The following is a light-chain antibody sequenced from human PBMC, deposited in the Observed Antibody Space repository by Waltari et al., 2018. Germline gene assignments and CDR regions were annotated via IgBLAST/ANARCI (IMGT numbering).Light chain of an antibody. V-gene: IGKV1-27*01. CDR3: QKYNSAPLIT. Sequence: TQSPATLSASVGDRVTITCRASQGISNYLAWYQQKPGKVPKLLIYAASTLQSGVPSRFSGSGSGTDFTLTISSLQPEDVATYYCQKYNSAPLITFGQGTRLEIK. CDR2: AAS. J-gene: IGKJ5*01. CDR1: QGISNY.